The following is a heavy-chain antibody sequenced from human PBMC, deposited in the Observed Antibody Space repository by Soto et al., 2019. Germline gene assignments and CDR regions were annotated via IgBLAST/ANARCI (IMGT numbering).Heavy chain of an antibody. D-gene: IGHD2-15*01. V-gene: IGHV1-69*12. CDR3: AREGCSGGSCYYWFDP. Sequence: QVQLVQSGAEVKKPGSSVKVSCKASGGTFSSYAISWVRQAPGQGLEWMGGIIPIFGTANYAQKFQGRVTSTADESTSTAYMQLSSLRSEDTAVYYCAREGCSGGSCYYWFDPWGQGTLVTVSS. CDR1: GGTFSSYA. J-gene: IGHJ5*02. CDR2: IIPIFGTA.